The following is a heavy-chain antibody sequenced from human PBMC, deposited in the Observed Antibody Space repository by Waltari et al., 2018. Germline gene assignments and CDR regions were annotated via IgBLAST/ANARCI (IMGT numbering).Heavy chain of an antibody. CDR1: GHSMRNPNR. Sequence: QLQLQESGPGLVKPSGTLSLTCAVPGHSMRNPNRWSWVRQPPGKGPEWIGQVHHSGRPNYSPSFASRVTMTVDTYNNLFSLTLTSATAADTAVYYCARDRGRGLYLDSWGPGTLVTVSP. V-gene: IGHV4-4*02. CDR2: VHHSGRP. J-gene: IGHJ4*02. D-gene: IGHD2-15*01. CDR3: ARDRGRGLYLDS.